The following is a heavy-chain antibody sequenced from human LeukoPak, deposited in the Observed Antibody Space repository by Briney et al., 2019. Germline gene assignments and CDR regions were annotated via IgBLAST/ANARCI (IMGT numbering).Heavy chain of an antibody. CDR3: ARGAYDFWSGYKGTDYYYYYMDV. CDR2: ISGSGGST. J-gene: IGHJ6*03. D-gene: IGHD3-3*01. Sequence: GGSLRLSCAASGFTFSSYAMSWVRQAPGKGLEWVSAISGSGGSTYYADSVKGRFTISRDNSKNTLYLQMNSLRAEDTAVYYCARGAYDFWSGYKGTDYYYYYMDVWGKGTTVTVSS. CDR1: GFTFSSYA. V-gene: IGHV3-23*01.